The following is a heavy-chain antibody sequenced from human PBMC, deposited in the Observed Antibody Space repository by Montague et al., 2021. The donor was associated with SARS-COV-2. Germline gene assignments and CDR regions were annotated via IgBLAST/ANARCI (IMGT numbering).Heavy chain of an antibody. D-gene: IGHD6-13*01. J-gene: IGHJ5*02. V-gene: IGHV4-39*01. CDR3: ARKEMKYSSVWSTGGNWFDP. CDR1: GGSISSSSYY. CDR2: IYYSGST. Sequence: SETLSLTCTLSGGSISSSSYYWGWIRQPPGKGLEWIGSIYYSGSTYYNPSLKSRVTISVDTSKNQFSLKLSSVTAADTAVYYCARKEMKYSSVWSTGGNWFDPGGQGTLVTVSS.